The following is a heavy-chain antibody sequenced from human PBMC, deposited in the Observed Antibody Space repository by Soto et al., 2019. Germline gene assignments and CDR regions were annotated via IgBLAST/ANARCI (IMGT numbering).Heavy chain of an antibody. CDR2: IIPIFGTA. Sequence: QVQLVQSGAEVKKPGSSVKVSCKASGGTFSSYAISWVRQAPGQGLEWMGGIIPIFGTANYAQKFQGRVRITADESTSKAYRELSSLRSEDTAVYYCARGRDIVLVPAAMGYYYGMDVWGQGTTVTVSS. CDR3: ARGRDIVLVPAAMGYYYGMDV. D-gene: IGHD2-2*01. V-gene: IGHV1-69*12. CDR1: GGTFSSYA. J-gene: IGHJ6*02.